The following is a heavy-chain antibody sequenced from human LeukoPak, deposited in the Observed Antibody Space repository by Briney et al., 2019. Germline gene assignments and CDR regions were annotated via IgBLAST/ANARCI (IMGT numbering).Heavy chain of an antibody. J-gene: IGHJ3*02. CDR1: GGSVRSYY. V-gene: IGHV4-59*02. Sequence: SETLSLTCTVSGGSVRSYYWSWIRQPPGEGLEWIAYIHNSGSTNYNPSLKSRVTISVDTSKNQLSLKLRSVTAADTAVYYCVRDWEGYNFDIWGQGAMVTVSS. D-gene: IGHD5-12*01. CDR2: IHNSGST. CDR3: VRDWEGYNFDI.